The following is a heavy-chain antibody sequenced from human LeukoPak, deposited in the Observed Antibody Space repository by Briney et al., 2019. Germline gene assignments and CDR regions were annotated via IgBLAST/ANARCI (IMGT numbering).Heavy chain of an antibody. CDR2: IIPIFGTE. Sequence: ASVKVSCKSSGGTFSSYAFSWVRQAPGQGREGMGGIIPIFGTENYPQKLQGRVTITADESTSTAYMELSSLRSEDKAVYYCAITAGGYDFWSGYNYQNWFDPWGQGTLVTVSS. J-gene: IGHJ5*02. CDR3: AITAGGYDFWSGYNYQNWFDP. V-gene: IGHV1-69*13. CDR1: GGTFSSYA. D-gene: IGHD3-3*01.